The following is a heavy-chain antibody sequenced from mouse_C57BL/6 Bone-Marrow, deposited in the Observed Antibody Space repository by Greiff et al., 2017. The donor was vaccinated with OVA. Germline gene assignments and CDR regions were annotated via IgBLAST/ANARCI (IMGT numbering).Heavy chain of an antibody. CDR2: IDPSDSYT. CDR3: ARGSSGGVDY. J-gene: IGHJ4*01. D-gene: IGHD1-1*01. Sequence: QVQLQQPGAELVMPGASVKLSCKASGYTFTSYWMRWVKQRPGQGLEWIGEIDPSDSYTNYNQKFKGKSTLTVDKSSSTAYMQLSSLTSEDSAVYYCARGSSGGVDYWGQGTSVTVSS. V-gene: IGHV1-69*01. CDR1: GYTFTSYW.